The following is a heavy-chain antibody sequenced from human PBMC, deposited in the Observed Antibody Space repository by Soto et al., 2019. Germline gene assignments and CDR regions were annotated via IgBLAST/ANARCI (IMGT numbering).Heavy chain of an antibody. CDR2: VSGYNGNT. D-gene: IGHD1-7*01. Sequence: QVQLVQSGGEVKKPGASVKVSCKASGYTFTTSGVSWVRQAPGQGLEWMGWVSGYNGNTKYEEKVHDRVTMTTDTSTRTAYLELRSLTPDDTAVYYCARAGELPYYYYGMDVWGQGTTVIVSS. V-gene: IGHV1-18*01. CDR3: ARAGELPYYYYGMDV. CDR1: GYTFTTSG. J-gene: IGHJ6*02.